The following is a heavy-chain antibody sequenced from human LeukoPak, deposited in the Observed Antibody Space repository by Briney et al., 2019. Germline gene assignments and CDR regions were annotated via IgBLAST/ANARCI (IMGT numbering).Heavy chain of an antibody. CDR2: ISYDGSNK. V-gene: IGHV3-30-3*01. D-gene: IGHD5-24*01. Sequence: QPGRSLRLSCAASGFTFSSYAMHWVRQAPGKGLEWVAVISYDGSNKYYADSVKGRFTISRDNSKNTLYLQINSLRVEDTAVYYCARETPRRGETRDGYRWGQGTVVTVSS. CDR3: ARETPRRGETRDGYR. J-gene: IGHJ4*02. CDR1: GFTFSSYA.